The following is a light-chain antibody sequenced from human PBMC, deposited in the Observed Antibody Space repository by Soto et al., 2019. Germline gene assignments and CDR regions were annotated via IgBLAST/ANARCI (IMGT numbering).Light chain of an antibody. CDR3: QQYKRFPFT. Sequence: DIQMTQSPSTLSASVGDRVTITCRASQSISSWLAWYQQKPGKAPNLLIYKASSLQSGVPSRFSGSGSGTEFTLTINSLQPDDFATYYCQQYKRFPFTFGQGTKLEIK. V-gene: IGKV1-5*03. J-gene: IGKJ2*01. CDR1: QSISSW. CDR2: KAS.